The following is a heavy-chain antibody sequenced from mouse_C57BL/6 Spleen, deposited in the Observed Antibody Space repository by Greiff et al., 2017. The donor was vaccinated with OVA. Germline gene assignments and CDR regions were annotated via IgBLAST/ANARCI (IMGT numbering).Heavy chain of an antibody. D-gene: IGHD4-1*01. V-gene: IGHV5-6*01. CDR3: ARHLTGSWYFDV. CDR2: ISSGGSDT. J-gene: IGHJ1*03. CDR1: GFTFSSYG. Sequence: DVQLVESGGDLVKPGGSLKLSCAASGFTFSSYGMSWVRQTPDKRLEWVATISSGGSDTYYPDRVKGRFTISRDNAKNTLYLQMSSLTSEDTAMYYCARHLTGSWYFDVWGTGTTVTVSS.